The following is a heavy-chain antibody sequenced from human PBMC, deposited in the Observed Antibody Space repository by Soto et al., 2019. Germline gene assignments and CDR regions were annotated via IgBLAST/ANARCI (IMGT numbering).Heavy chain of an antibody. CDR3: ARESRYNWFDP. CDR2: VYYSGTT. Sequence: QMQLQESGPGLVKPSETLSLTCTVSGGSISIRDYYWGWIRQPPGKGLEWIGSVYYSGTTYYNPSLKSRGTRAVDTSKNQFSRKVSAGTAADTAVYYWARESRYNWFDPWGEGTLVTVSS. CDR1: GGSISIRDYY. J-gene: IGHJ5*02. V-gene: IGHV4-39*02.